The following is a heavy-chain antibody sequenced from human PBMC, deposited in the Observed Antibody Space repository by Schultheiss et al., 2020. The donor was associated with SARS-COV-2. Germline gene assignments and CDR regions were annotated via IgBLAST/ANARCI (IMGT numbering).Heavy chain of an antibody. D-gene: IGHD2-2*01. CDR1: GFTFSTYN. CDR2: ISSSSSTI. J-gene: IGHJ5*02. V-gene: IGHV3-48*01. CDR3: AKEQPTAMYFPVVA. Sequence: GGSLRLSCAASGFTFSTYNMNWVRQAPGKGLEWVSYISSSSSTIYYADSVKGRFIISRDNSKNTLYLQMNSLRAEDTALYYCAKEQPTAMYFPVVAWGQGTLVTVSS.